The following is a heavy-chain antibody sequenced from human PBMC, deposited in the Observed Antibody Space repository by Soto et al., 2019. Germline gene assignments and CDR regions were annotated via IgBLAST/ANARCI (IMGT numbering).Heavy chain of an antibody. CDR2: IIPIFGTA. CDR3: ARTDTAMVFLALDY. J-gene: IGHJ4*02. CDR1: GGTFSSYA. V-gene: IGHV1-69*13. Sequence: SVKVSCKASGGTFSSYAISWVRQAPGQGLEWMGGIIPIFGTANYAQKFQGRVTITADESTSTAYMELSSLRSEDTAVYYCARTDTAMVFLALDYWGQGPLVTVSS. D-gene: IGHD5-18*01.